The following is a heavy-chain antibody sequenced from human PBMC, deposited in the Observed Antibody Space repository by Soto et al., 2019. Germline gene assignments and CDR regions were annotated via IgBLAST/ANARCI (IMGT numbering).Heavy chain of an antibody. CDR2: ISSAGSKK. D-gene: IGHD4-17*01. J-gene: IGHJ4*02. CDR3: ATATCYDYGDFCFTFDY. V-gene: IGHV3-30-3*01. CDR1: GFSFSGFA. Sequence: QVHLVESGGGVVQPGRSLRLSCAASGFSFSGFAMHWVRQAPGKGLEWVALISSAGSKKSYADSVKGRFTISRDNSKNTMNLQMNSLRPEDTAVYYCATATCYDYGDFCFTFDYWGQGILVTVSS.